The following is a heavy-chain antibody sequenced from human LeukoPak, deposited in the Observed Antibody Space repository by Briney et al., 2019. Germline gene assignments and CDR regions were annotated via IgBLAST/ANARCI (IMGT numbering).Heavy chain of an antibody. CDR2: ISSSGSTI. V-gene: IGHV3-48*03. D-gene: IGHD6-13*01. CDR1: GFTFSSYE. J-gene: IGHJ4*02. CDR3: ARVAGYSSSWYRFDY. Sequence: GGSLRLSCAASGFTFSSYEMNWARQAPGKGLEWVSYISSSGSTIYYADPVKGRFTISRDNAKNSLYLQMNSLRAEDTAVYYCARVAGYSSSWYRFDYWGQGTLVTVSS.